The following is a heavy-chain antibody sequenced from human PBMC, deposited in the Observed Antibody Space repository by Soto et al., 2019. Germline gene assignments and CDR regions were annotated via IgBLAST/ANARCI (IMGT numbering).Heavy chain of an antibody. J-gene: IGHJ5*02. Sequence: SETLSLTCTVSGGSISSYYWSWIRQPPGKGLEWIGYIYYSGNTNYNPSLKSRVPISVDTSKNQFSLKLSSVTAADTAVYYCARAAYSSSWYELGWFDPWGQGTLVTVSS. CDR2: IYYSGNT. CDR1: GGSISSYY. D-gene: IGHD6-13*01. CDR3: ARAAYSSSWYELGWFDP. V-gene: IGHV4-59*01.